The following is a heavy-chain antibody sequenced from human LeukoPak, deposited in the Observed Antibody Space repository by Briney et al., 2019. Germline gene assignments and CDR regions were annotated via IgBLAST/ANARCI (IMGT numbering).Heavy chain of an antibody. D-gene: IGHD3-10*01. CDR1: GFTFTNAW. CDR3: TTDLGITMIRGVIVY. CDR2: IKSKADGETT. V-gene: IGHV3-15*01. Sequence: GVSLRLSCAASGFTFTNAWMSWVRQGPGKGLEWVGRIKSKADGETTGYAAPVKGRFTMSRDDSKATLYLQMSSLKAEDTAVYYCTTDLGITMIRGVIVYWGQGALVTVSS. J-gene: IGHJ4*02.